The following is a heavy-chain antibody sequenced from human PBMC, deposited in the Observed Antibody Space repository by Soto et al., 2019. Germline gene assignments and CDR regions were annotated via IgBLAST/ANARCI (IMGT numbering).Heavy chain of an antibody. CDR3: ARDMHAGFTHYFDS. D-gene: IGHD2-8*01. CDR1: GGSIRSYY. J-gene: IGHJ4*02. Sequence: PSETLSLTCTVSGGSIRSYYWSWIRQPPGKGLEWMGYISYSGSTNYNPSLKSRLTISVDTSKNQLSLKLSSITAADTAVYYCARDMHAGFTHYFDSWGLLTLVTVSS. CDR2: ISYSGST. V-gene: IGHV4-59*01.